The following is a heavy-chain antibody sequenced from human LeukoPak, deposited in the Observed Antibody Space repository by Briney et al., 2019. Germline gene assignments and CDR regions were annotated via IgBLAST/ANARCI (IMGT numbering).Heavy chain of an antibody. Sequence: GASVKVSCKASGYTFTGYYMHWVRQAPGQGLEWMGWINPNSGGTNYAQKLQGRVTMTTDTSTSTAYMELRSLRSDDTAVYYCARVRLGLYGSGSLQFSYFDYWGQGTLVTVSS. J-gene: IGHJ4*02. V-gene: IGHV1-2*02. CDR3: ARVRLGLYGSGSLQFSYFDY. CDR1: GYTFTGYY. CDR2: INPNSGGT. D-gene: IGHD3-10*01.